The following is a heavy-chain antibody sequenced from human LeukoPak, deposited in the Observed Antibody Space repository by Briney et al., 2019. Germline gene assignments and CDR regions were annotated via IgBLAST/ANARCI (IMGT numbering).Heavy chain of an antibody. CDR2: ISGNGRFI. Sequence: PGGSLRLSCAASGFTFSDYYINWIRQAPGKGLEWLSYISGNGRFIEYADSVKGRFTISRDNAQNLLYLQMNSLRAEDTVIYYCARDLNTGMDVWGRGTTVTVSS. CDR3: ARDLNTGMDV. J-gene: IGHJ6*02. V-gene: IGHV3-11*01. CDR1: GFTFSDYY. D-gene: IGHD2/OR15-2a*01.